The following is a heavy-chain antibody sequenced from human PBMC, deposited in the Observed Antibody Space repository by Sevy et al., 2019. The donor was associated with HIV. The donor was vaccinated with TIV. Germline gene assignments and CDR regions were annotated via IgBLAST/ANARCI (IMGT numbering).Heavy chain of an antibody. CDR3: ARLYMRIKDFYDSSGYYYEGAFDI. CDR1: GGSISSSSYY. Sequence: SETLSLTCTVSGGSISSSSYYWGWIRQPPGKGLEWIGSIYYSGSTYYNPSLKSRVTISVDTSKNQFSLKLSSVTAADTAVYYCARLYMRIKDFYDSSGYYYEGAFDIWGQGTMVTVSS. J-gene: IGHJ3*02. D-gene: IGHD3-22*01. V-gene: IGHV4-39*01. CDR2: IYYSGST.